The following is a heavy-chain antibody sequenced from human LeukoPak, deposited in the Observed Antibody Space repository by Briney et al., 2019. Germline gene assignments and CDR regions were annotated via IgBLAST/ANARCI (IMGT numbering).Heavy chain of an antibody. CDR3: ARPITSHDAFDI. CDR1: GYTFTGYY. Sequence: ASVKVSCKASGYTFTGYYMHWVRQAPGQGLEWMGWINPNSGGTNYAQKFQGRVTMTRDTSISTAYMELSRLRSDDTAVYYCARPITSHDAFDIWGQGTMVTVSS. V-gene: IGHV1-2*02. CDR2: INPNSGGT. J-gene: IGHJ3*02.